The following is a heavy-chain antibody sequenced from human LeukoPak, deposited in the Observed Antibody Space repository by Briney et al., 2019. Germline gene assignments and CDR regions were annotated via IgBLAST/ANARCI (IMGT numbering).Heavy chain of an antibody. CDR3: AKDPPIMVRGPRPGDAFDI. D-gene: IGHD3-10*01. Sequence: GGSLRLSCAASGFTFSSYAMSWVRQAPGKGLEWVSAISGSGGSTYYADSVKGRFTISRDNAKNSLYLQMNSLRAEDTALYYCAKDPPIMVRGPRPGDAFDIWGQGTMVTVSS. CDR2: ISGSGGST. CDR1: GFTFSSYA. J-gene: IGHJ3*02. V-gene: IGHV3-23*01.